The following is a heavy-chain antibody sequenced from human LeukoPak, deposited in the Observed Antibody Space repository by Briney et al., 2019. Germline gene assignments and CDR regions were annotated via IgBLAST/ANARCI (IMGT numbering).Heavy chain of an antibody. J-gene: IGHJ5*02. CDR1: GYTFTSYG. CDR2: MNPNSGNT. V-gene: IGHV1-8*02. D-gene: IGHD3-22*01. CDR3: ARIVYYYDSSGNWFDP. Sequence: ASVKVSCKASGYTFTSYGISWVRQAPGQGLEWMGWMNPNSGNTGYAQKFQGRVTMTRNTSISTAYMELSSLRSEDTAVYYCARIVYYYDSSGNWFDPWGQGTLVTVSS.